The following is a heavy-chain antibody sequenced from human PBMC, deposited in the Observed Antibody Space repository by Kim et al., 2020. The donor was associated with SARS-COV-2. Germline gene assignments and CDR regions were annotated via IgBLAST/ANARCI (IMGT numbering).Heavy chain of an antibody. D-gene: IGHD1-26*01. CDR3: ARDNPPHGVGATSPIDY. V-gene: IGHV3-21*01. Sequence: VKGRFTISRDNAKNSLYLQMNSLRAEDTAVYYCARDNPPHGVGATSPIDYWGQGTLVTVSS. J-gene: IGHJ4*02.